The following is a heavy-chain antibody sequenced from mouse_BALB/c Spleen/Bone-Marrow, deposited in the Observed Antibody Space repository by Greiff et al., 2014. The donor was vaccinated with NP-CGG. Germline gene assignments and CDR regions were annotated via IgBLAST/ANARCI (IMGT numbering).Heavy chain of an antibody. D-gene: IGHD2-14*01. CDR1: GFSLTSYG. Sequence: VKLVESGPGLVAPSQSLSITCTVSGFSLTSYGVHWVRQPPGKGLEWLGVICAGGSTNYNSALMSRLSISKDNSKNQVFLKMNSLQADDTAMYYCARGGVRRGNYFDYWGQGTTLTVSS. CDR2: ICAGGST. V-gene: IGHV2-9*02. J-gene: IGHJ2*01. CDR3: ARGGVRRGNYFDY.